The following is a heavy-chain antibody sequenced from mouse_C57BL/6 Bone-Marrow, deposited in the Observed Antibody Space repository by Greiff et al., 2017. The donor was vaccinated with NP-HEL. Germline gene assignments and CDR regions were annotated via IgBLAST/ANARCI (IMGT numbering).Heavy chain of an antibody. D-gene: IGHD1-1*01. CDR2: IYPGSGNT. CDR1: GYSFTSYY. J-gene: IGHJ3*01. CDR3: ARFYYYGSSFAY. V-gene: IGHV1-66*01. Sequence: VQLQQSGPELVKPGASVKISCKASGYSFTSYYIHWVKQRPGQGLEWIGWIYPGSGNTKYNEKFKGKATLKADTSSSTAYMQLSSLTSEDSAVYYCARFYYYGSSFAYWGQGTLVTVSA.